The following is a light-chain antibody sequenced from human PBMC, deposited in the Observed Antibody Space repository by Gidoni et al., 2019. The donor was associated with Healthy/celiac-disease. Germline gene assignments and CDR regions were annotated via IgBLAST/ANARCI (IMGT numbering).Light chain of an antibody. CDR1: QSISSW. V-gene: IGKV1-5*03. CDR2: KAS. Sequence: DIQMTQSPSTMSASVGDRVTITCRASQSISSWLAWYQQKPGKAPKLLIYKASSLESGVPSRFSGSGSGTEFTLTISSLQPDDFATYYCQQYNSYPYTFGQGTKLEIK. J-gene: IGKJ2*01. CDR3: QQYNSYPYT.